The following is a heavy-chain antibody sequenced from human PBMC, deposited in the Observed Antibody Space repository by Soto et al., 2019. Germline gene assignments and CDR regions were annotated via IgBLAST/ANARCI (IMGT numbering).Heavy chain of an antibody. Sequence: GGSLRLSCAASGFTFSSYAMSWVRQAPGKGLEWVSAISGSGGSTYYADSVKGRFTISRDNSKNTLYLQMNSLRAEDKAVYYCAKDYGPYGDYGVGYWGQGTLVTVSS. CDR1: GFTFSSYA. D-gene: IGHD4-17*01. CDR2: ISGSGGST. V-gene: IGHV3-23*01. CDR3: AKDYGPYGDYGVGY. J-gene: IGHJ4*02.